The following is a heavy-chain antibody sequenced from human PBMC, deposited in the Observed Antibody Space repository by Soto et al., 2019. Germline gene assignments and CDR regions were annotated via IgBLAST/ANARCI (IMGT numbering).Heavy chain of an antibody. CDR3: ARGYRRLWYFDY. Sequence: SETLSLTCTVSGGSISSSSYYWGWIRQPPGKGLEWIGSIYYSGSTYYNPSLKSRVTISVDTSKNQFSLKLSSVTAADTAVYYCARGYRRLWYFDYWGQGTLVTVSS. V-gene: IGHV4-39*07. CDR2: IYYSGST. D-gene: IGHD2-2*02. J-gene: IGHJ4*02. CDR1: GGSISSSSYY.